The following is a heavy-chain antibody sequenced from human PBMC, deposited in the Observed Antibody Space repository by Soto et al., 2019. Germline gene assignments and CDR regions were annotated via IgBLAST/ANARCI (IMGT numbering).Heavy chain of an antibody. Sequence: GGSLRLSCAASGFTFSSYWMSWVRQAPGKGLEWVANIKQDGSEKYYVDSVKGRFTISRDNAKNSLYLQMNSLRAEDTAVYYCARDPPWGDILTGQPQTPNKAEKDYWGQGTLVTVSS. V-gene: IGHV3-7*01. D-gene: IGHD3-9*01. CDR2: IKQDGSEK. CDR1: GFTFSSYW. CDR3: ARDPPWGDILTGQPQTPNKAEKDY. J-gene: IGHJ4*02.